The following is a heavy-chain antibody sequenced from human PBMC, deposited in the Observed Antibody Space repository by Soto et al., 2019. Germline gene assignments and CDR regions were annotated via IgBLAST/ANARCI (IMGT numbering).Heavy chain of an antibody. V-gene: IGHV5-51*01. Sequence: GESLKISWKGSGYSFTNYWIGWVRQMPGKGLEWMGIIYPGDSDTRYSPSFQGQVTISADKSISTAYLQWSSLKASDTAMYYCARHVVGVPDVFVSSGQGSMVTVSS. CDR2: IYPGDSDT. D-gene: IGHD2-21*01. J-gene: IGHJ3*02. CDR1: GYSFTNYW. CDR3: ARHVVGVPDVFVS.